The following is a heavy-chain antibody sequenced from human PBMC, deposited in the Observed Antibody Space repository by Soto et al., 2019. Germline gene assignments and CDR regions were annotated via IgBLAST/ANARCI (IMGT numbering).Heavy chain of an antibody. CDR1: GYTFTRYA. D-gene: IGHD3-3*01. Sequence: SVKVSCKASGYTFTRYAISWVRQAPGQGLEWMGGIIPIFGTANYAQKFQGRVTITADESTSTSYMELSSLRSEDTAVYYCAAPNYDFWSGSVYGMDVWGQGTTVTVSS. J-gene: IGHJ6*02. CDR2: IIPIFGTA. V-gene: IGHV1-69*13. CDR3: AAPNYDFWSGSVYGMDV.